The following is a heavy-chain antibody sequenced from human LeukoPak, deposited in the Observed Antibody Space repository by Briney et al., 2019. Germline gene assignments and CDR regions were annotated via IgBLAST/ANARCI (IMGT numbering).Heavy chain of an antibody. CDR1: GFTFSDYY. CDR2: ISSSGSTI. V-gene: IGHV3-11*01. CDR3: ARVWGSGSYPDY. D-gene: IGHD3-10*01. Sequence: PGGSLRLSCSASGFTFSDYYMSWIRQAPGKGLEGVSYISSSGSTIYYADSVKGRFTISRDNAKNSLYLQMNSLRAEDTAVYCCARVWGSGSYPDYWGQGTLVTVSS. J-gene: IGHJ4*02.